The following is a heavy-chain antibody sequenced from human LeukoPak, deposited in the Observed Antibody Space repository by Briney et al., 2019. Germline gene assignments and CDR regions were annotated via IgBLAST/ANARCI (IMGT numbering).Heavy chain of an antibody. CDR2: IRSQTAGGTT. CDR3: AHGSAQYYEY. J-gene: IGHJ1*01. V-gene: IGHV3-15*07. Sequence: GGSLRLSCAVSGLTLSNVWMNWVRQAPGKGLEWVGRIRSQTAGGTTDFATPVKGRFSISRDDSKNSLYLQMNSLTSEDTAVYYCAHGSAQYYEYWGQGTLVTVSS. CDR1: GLTLSNVW. D-gene: IGHD2-15*01.